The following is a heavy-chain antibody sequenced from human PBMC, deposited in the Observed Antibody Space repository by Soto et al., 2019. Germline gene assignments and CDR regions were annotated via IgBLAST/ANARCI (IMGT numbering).Heavy chain of an antibody. CDR2: VYYSGTT. J-gene: IGHJ4*02. Sequence: SETLSLTCSVSGGSVSDKTYYWSWIRQPPGKRLEWIGYVYYSGTTNYNPSLKSRVTIPVDLSKNRFSLRLSSVTTADTALYYCARTTAVPNTLRSRYFFDYWGQGTLVTVSS. CDR1: GGSVSDKTYY. D-gene: IGHD4-17*01. V-gene: IGHV4-61*01. CDR3: ARTTAVPNTLRSRYFFDY.